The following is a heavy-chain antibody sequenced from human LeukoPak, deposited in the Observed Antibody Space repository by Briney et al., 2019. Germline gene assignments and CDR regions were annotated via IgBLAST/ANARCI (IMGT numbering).Heavy chain of an antibody. D-gene: IGHD1-26*01. V-gene: IGHV3-11*01. Sequence: GGSLRLSCAASGFTFSDYYMTWIRQAPGKGLEWISYIGNSGSPIYYADSVKGRFTISRDNSKNTLYLQMHSLRVEDTAVYYCAKDRGPSGSYDYWGQGTLVTVSS. CDR2: IGNSGSPI. CDR3: AKDRGPSGSYDY. CDR1: GFTFSDYY. J-gene: IGHJ4*02.